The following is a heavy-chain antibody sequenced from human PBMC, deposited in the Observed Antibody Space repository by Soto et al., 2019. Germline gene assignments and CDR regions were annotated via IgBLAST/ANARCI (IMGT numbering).Heavy chain of an antibody. V-gene: IGHV1-18*01. CDR3: ERDRYCSSTSCPSLSLYGMDV. CDR2: ISAYNGNT. Sequence: QVQLVQSGAEVKKPGASVKVSCKASGYTFTSYGISWVRQAPGQGLEWMGWISAYNGNTNYAQKLQGRVTMTTDTATSTAYKELRSLRSDDTSVYYCERDRYCSSTSCPSLSLYGMDVWGQGTTVTVSS. CDR1: GYTFTSYG. J-gene: IGHJ6*02. D-gene: IGHD2-2*01.